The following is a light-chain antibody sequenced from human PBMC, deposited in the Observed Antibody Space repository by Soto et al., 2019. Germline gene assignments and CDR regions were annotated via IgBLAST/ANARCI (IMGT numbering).Light chain of an antibody. CDR1: QSVSSSY. CDR2: GAS. CDR3: QQYGSSPPWT. V-gene: IGKV3-20*01. Sequence: EIVLTQSPSTLSLSPGERATLSCRASQSVSSSYLAWYQQKPGQALRLLIYGASSRATGIPDRFRGSGSGTDFTLTISRLEPEDFAVYYCQQYGSSPPWTFGQGTKVEIK. J-gene: IGKJ1*01.